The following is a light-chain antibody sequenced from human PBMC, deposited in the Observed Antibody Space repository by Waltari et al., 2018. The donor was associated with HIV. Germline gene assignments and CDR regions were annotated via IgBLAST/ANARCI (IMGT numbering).Light chain of an antibody. Sequence: QSVLTQPPSVSGAPGPRVTISCTGNTSNIGAGYDVHWYQQLPGKAPKLLIYGDANRPSGVPDRFSGSTSGTSASLAITGLRAEDECDYYCQSYDRSLSGVIFGGGTKLTVL. V-gene: IGLV1-40*01. CDR2: GDA. CDR3: QSYDRSLSGVI. CDR1: TSNIGAGYD. J-gene: IGLJ2*01.